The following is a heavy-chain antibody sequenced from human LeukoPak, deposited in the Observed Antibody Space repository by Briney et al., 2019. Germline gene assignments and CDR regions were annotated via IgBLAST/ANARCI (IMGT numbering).Heavy chain of an antibody. D-gene: IGHD2-2*02. CDR3: ARHQRYCSSTSCYTYFDY. J-gene: IGHJ4*02. CDR2: IYYSGST. Sequence: SETLSLTCTVSGGSISSGGYYWSWIRQPPGKGLEWIGYIYYSGSTNYNPSLKSRVTISVDTSKNQFSLKLSSVTAADTAVYYCARHQRYCSSTSCYTYFDYWGQGTLVTVSS. CDR1: GGSISSGGYY. V-gene: IGHV4-61*08.